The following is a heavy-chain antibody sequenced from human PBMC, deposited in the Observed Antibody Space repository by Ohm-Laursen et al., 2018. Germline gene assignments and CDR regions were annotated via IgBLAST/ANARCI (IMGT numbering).Heavy chain of an antibody. Sequence: SLRLSCAASGFTVSSNYMSWVRQAPGKGLEWVSVIYSGGSTYYADSVKGRFTISRDNPKNTLYLQMNSLRAEDTAVYYCAKLELVDYWGQGTLVTVSS. D-gene: IGHD1-7*01. V-gene: IGHV3-66*04. CDR3: AKLELVDY. J-gene: IGHJ4*02. CDR1: GFTVSSNY. CDR2: IYSGGST.